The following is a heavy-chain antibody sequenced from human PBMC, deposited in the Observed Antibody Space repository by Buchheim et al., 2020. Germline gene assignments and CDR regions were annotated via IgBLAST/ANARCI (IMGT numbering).Heavy chain of an antibody. CDR2: SIPIFGTA. D-gene: IGHD3-3*01. CDR1: GGTFSSYA. V-gene: IGHV1-69*01. Sequence: QVQLVQSGAEVKKPGSSVKVSCKASGGTFSSYAISWVRQAPGQGLEWMGGSIPIFGTANYAQKFQGRVTITADESTSTAYMELSSLRSEDTAVYYCSGGTVEAAIFGVVIIPHYYYYYGMDVWGQGTT. CDR3: SGGTVEAAIFGVVIIPHYYYYYGMDV. J-gene: IGHJ6*02.